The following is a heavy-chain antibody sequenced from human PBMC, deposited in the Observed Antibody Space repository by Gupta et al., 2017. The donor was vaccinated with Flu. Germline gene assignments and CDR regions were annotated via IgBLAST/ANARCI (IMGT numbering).Heavy chain of an antibody. D-gene: IGHD1-1*01. J-gene: IGHJ4*02. CDR2: IDIDGDT. CDR1: GFTFSNYD. Sequence: EAQLVESGGGLVQPGGSLRISCAASGFTFSNYDMHWVRQATGRGLEWVSTIDIDGDTYYSDSVKGRFTISREDGKNSLYLQMNSRRAGDMAVYYCVRASRGPLDYWGQGTLVTVSA. V-gene: IGHV3-13*01. CDR3: VRASRGPLDY.